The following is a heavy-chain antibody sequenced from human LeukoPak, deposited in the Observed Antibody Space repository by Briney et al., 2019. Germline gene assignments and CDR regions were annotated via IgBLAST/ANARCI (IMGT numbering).Heavy chain of an antibody. Sequence: PGGSLRLSCAVSEFPFTRAWMTWVRQAPGKGLEWVGRIKSKTDGGTTDYAAPVKGRFTISRDDSKNTLYLQMNSLKTEDTAVYYCSTDHGCLNWGLGTLVTVSS. CDR2: IKSKTDGGTT. CDR1: EFPFTRAW. V-gene: IGHV3-15*01. J-gene: IGHJ4*02. D-gene: IGHD2-15*01. CDR3: STDHGCLN.